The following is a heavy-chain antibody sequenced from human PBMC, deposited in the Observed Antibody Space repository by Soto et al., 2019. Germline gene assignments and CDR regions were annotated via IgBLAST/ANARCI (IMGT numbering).Heavy chain of an antibody. D-gene: IGHD2-15*01. V-gene: IGHV3-30*18. Sequence: QVQLVESGGGVVQPGRSLRLSCAASGFTFSSYGMHWVRQAPGKGLEWVAVISYDGSNKYYADSVKGRFTISRDNSKNTLYLQINSLRAEDTAVYYCAKDEWMRDIVVVVAATPFDYWGQGTLVTVSS. CDR2: ISYDGSNK. CDR1: GFTFSSYG. J-gene: IGHJ4*02. CDR3: AKDEWMRDIVVVVAATPFDY.